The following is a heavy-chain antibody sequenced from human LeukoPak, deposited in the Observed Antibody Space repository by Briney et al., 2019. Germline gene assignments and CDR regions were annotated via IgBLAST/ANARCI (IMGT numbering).Heavy chain of an antibody. CDR1: GYSFTSYW. CDR2: IYPGDSDT. Sequence: GESLKISCKGSGYSFTSYWIGWVRQMPGKGLEWMGIIYPGDSDTRYSPSFQGQVTISADKSISTAYLQWSSLKASDTAMYYCARLTNPVVPAASLDYWGQGTLVTVSS. CDR3: ARLTNPVVPAASLDY. J-gene: IGHJ4*02. D-gene: IGHD2-2*01. V-gene: IGHV5-51*01.